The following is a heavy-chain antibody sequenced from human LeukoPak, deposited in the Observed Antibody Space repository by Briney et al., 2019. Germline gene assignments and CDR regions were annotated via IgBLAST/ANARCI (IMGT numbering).Heavy chain of an antibody. J-gene: IGHJ4*02. CDR3: TKDEGDDYFDN. CDR1: GFPFSDAW. D-gene: IGHD3-16*01. V-gene: IGHV3-15*04. CDR2: IESKTDSGTT. Sequence: GGSLGLSCAASGFPFSDAWMSWVRQTPGKGLEWVGRIESKTDSGTTEYAAPVKGRFTISRDDSKNTLYLQMNSLKTEDTAVYYCTKDEGDDYFDNWGQGTLVTVSS.